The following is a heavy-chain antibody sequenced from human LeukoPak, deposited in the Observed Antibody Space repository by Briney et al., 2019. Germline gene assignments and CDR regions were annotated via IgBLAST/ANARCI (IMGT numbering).Heavy chain of an antibody. D-gene: IGHD3-10*01. CDR3: ARETYYYGSGSYPYYFDY. J-gene: IGHJ4*02. CDR2: IKQDGSEK. Sequence: GGSLRLSCAASGFTFSSYWMSWVRQAPGKGLEWVANIKQDGSEKYYVDSAKGRFTISRDNAKNSLYLQMNSLRAEDTAVYYCARETYYYGSGSYPYYFDYWGQGTLVTVSS. V-gene: IGHV3-7*01. CDR1: GFTFSSYW.